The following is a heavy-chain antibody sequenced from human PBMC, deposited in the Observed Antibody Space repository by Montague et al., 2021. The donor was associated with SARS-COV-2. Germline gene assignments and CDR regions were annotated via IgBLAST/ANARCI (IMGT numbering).Heavy chain of an antibody. Sequence: SLRLYCAASGFTFSSYAMHWVRQAPGKRLEWVTVISYDGSNKYYADSVKGRFTISRDNSKNTLYLQMNSLRAEDTAVYYCARDILDYGMDVWGQGTTVTVSS. J-gene: IGHJ6*02. D-gene: IGHD3-9*01. CDR2: ISYDGSNK. CDR1: GFTFSSYA. V-gene: IGHV3-30-3*01. CDR3: ARDILDYGMDV.